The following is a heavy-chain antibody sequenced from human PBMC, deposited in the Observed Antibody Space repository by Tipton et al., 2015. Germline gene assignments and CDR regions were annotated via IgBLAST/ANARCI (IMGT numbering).Heavy chain of an antibody. D-gene: IGHD2-15*01. CDR1: GGSVSTSNYY. CDR2: INHSGRP. CDR3: TTTQGY. V-gene: IGHV4-39*07. Sequence: TLSLTCTVSGGSVSTSNYYWNWIRQPPGKGLEWIGEINHSGRPNYTPSLKSRVTISVDTSKHQFSLKLSSVTAADTAVYYCTTTQGYWGQGILVTVSS. J-gene: IGHJ4*02.